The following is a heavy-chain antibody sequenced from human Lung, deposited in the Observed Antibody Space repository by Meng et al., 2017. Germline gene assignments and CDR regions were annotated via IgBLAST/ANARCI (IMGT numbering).Heavy chain of an antibody. D-gene: IGHD6-6*01. CDR3: VRRIEYSSSSGY. CDR2: ISGSGGST. V-gene: IGHV3-23*01. CDR1: GFTFSSYA. Sequence: EVQLLESGGGLVQPGGSPRRSGVASGFTFSSYAMTWVRKAPGKGLEWVSSISGSGGSTYYADSVRGRFTISRDNSKNTVYLQMNSLRAEDTAIYYCVRRIEYSSSSGYWGQGTLVTVSS. J-gene: IGHJ4*02.